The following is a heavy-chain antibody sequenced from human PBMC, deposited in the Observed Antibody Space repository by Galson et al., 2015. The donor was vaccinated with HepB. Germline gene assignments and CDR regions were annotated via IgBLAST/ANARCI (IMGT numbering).Heavy chain of an antibody. CDR3: ARQQLPPYFYYYYGMDV. CDR2: VSSSSNI. D-gene: IGHD3-10*01. Sequence: SLRLSCAASGFPFSTYSMNWVRQAPGKGLEWVSHVSSSSNIYYADSVKGRFTISRDDAKNSLYLQMNSLRAEDTAVYYCARQQLPPYFYYYYGMDVLGQG. J-gene: IGHJ6*02. V-gene: IGHV3-48*04. CDR1: GFPFSTYS.